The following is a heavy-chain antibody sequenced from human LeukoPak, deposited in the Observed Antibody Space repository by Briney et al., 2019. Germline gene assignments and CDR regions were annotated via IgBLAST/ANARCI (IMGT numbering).Heavy chain of an antibody. V-gene: IGHV3-7*01. D-gene: IGHD5-12*01. CDR3: ARDWGSTGYDLYDS. CDR2: IRQDGSER. CDR1: GFIFSNYW. J-gene: IGHJ4*02. Sequence: AGGSLRLSCAASGFIFSNYWKTWVRQAPGKGLEWVAHIRQDGSERHYVDSVKDRFTISRDNAKNSLDLQMDSLRAEDTAVYYCARDWGSTGYDLYDSWGQGTLVTVSS.